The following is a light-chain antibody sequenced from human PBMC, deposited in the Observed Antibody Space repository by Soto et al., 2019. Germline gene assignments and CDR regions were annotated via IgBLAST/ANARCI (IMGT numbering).Light chain of an antibody. V-gene: IGLV2-8*01. Sequence: QSALTQPPSASGSPGQSVTISCTGTSRNVDVYNYVSWFQQHPGKAPKLIIYEVNKWPSGVPDRFSGSKSGNTASLTVSGLQAEDEADYYCSSYAGSDIGVFGGGTKLTVL. CDR2: EVN. CDR1: SRNVDVYNY. J-gene: IGLJ3*02. CDR3: SSYAGSDIGV.